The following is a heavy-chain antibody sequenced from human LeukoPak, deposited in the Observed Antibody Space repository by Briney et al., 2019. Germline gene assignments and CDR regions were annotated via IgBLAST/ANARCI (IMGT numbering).Heavy chain of an antibody. CDR2: ISYDGTNK. Sequence: PGGSLRLSCSVSGFTFSTYAMHWVRQAPGKGLEWVAVISYDGTNKYYADSVKGRFTVSRDNSKNTLYLQMNSLRPEDTAIYYCAREAAAYCGGDCWVDYWGQGTLVTVSS. CDR3: AREAAAYCGGDCWVDY. J-gene: IGHJ4*02. D-gene: IGHD2-21*02. CDR1: GFTFSTYA. V-gene: IGHV3-30-3*01.